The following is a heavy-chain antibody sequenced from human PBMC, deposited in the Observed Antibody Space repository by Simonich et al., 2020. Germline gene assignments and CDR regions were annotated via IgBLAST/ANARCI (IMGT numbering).Heavy chain of an antibody. J-gene: IGHJ3*02. CDR1: GGSISSSSYY. CDR3: ARHAGFAFDI. V-gene: IGHV4-39*01. CDR2: IYLSGGT. Sequence: QLQLQESGLGLVKPSETLSLTCTVSGGSISSSSYYWGWIRQPPVTGLEWIGSIYLSGGTYYNPSLKSRFTISVDTSKNQFSLKLSSVTAADTAVYYCARHAGFAFDIWGQGTMVTVSS. D-gene: IGHD6-13*01.